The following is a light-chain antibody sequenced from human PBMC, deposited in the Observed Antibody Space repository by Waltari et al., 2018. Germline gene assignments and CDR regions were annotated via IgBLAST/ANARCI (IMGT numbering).Light chain of an antibody. V-gene: IGKV1-39*01. CDR1: QSISSY. CDR3: QQSYSTFYP. Sequence: DIQMTQSPAPLSASVVDRVTITCRASQSISSYLHWYQQKPGKAPKLLIYAASSLQSGVPSRFSGSGSGTDFTLTISSLQPEDFATYYCQQSYSTFYPFGQGTKLEIK. CDR2: AAS. J-gene: IGKJ2*01.